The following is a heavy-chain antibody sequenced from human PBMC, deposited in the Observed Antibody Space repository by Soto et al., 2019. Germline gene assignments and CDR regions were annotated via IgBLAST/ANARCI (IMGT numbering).Heavy chain of an antibody. J-gene: IGHJ3*02. Sequence: LSLTCAVSGGSISSSNYFWGWIRQPPGKGLEWIGSIYYSGSTSYNSSLKSRVTISVDTSKNQFSLRLSSVTAADTAVYYCASPTLGAFDIWGQGTMVTVSS. CDR2: IYYSGST. V-gene: IGHV4-39*01. CDR3: ASPTLGAFDI. CDR1: GGSISSSNYF. D-gene: IGHD3-16*01.